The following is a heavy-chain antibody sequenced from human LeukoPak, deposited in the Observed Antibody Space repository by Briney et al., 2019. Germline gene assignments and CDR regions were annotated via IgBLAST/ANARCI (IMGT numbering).Heavy chain of an antibody. D-gene: IGHD1-26*01. J-gene: IGHJ6*03. CDR1: GGSISSYY. V-gene: IGHV4-59*01. Sequence: SETLSLTCTVSGGSISSYYWSWLRQPPGKGLEWIGYIYYSGSTNYNPSLKSRVTISVDTSKNQFSLKLSSVTAADTAVYYYARDGGSYYDYYYYMDVWGKGTTVTVSS. CDR3: ARDGGSYYDYYYYMDV. CDR2: IYYSGST.